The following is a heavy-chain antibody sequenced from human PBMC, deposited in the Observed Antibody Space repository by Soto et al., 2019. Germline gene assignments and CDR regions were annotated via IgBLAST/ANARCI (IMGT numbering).Heavy chain of an antibody. CDR1: GGTFSNDI. D-gene: IGHD4-17*01. Sequence: GASVKVSCKTSGGTFSNDIITWVRQAPGQGLEWMGRIIPLLDTTNYAQKFQGRVTITADKSTGTAYMELNSLRSEDTAVYYCARGIKYGDYSRWFDPWGPGTLVTVSS. V-gene: IGHV1-69*08. CDR2: IIPLLDTT. J-gene: IGHJ5*02. CDR3: ARGIKYGDYSRWFDP.